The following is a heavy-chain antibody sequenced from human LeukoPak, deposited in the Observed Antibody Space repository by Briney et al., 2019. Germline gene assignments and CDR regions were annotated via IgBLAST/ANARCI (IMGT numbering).Heavy chain of an antibody. J-gene: IGHJ4*02. V-gene: IGHV4-59*01. D-gene: IGHD2-8*01. Sequence: SETLSLTCTVSGFSISSYYWSWIRQPPGKGLEWVGYICCSGSTKYNPSLKSRVTISVDTSKNQFYLKLSSVTAADTAVYYCASHMVFNPLFDYWGQGTLVTVSS. CDR3: ASHMVFNPLFDY. CDR1: GFSISSYY. CDR2: ICCSGST.